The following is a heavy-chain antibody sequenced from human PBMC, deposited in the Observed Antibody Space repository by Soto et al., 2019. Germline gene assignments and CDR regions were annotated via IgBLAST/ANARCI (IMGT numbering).Heavy chain of an antibody. CDR3: AKDRRADWESYYYYAMDV. CDR2: IIPIYGTA. V-gene: IGHV1-69*13. D-gene: IGHD1-26*01. J-gene: IGHJ6*02. Sequence: SVKVSCKASGATFSSFTISWVRQAPGQGLEWMGGIIPIYGTANYAQKFQGRVTITADASTRTAYMELSSLRSEDTAVYYCAKDRRADWESYYYYAMDVWGQGTTVTVSS. CDR1: GATFSSFT.